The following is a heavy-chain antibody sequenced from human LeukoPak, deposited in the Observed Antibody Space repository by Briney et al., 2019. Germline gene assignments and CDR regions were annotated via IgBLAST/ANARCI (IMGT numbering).Heavy chain of an antibody. CDR2: ISSSSSYI. CDR1: GFTFSSYS. Sequence: PGGSLRFSCAASGFTFSSYSMNWVRQAPGKGLEWVSSISSSSSYIYYADSVKGRFTISRDNAKNSLYLQMNSLRAEDTAVYYCARGIVVPAADGVYWGQGTLVTVSS. D-gene: IGHD2-2*01. CDR3: ARGIVVPAADGVY. V-gene: IGHV3-21*01. J-gene: IGHJ4*02.